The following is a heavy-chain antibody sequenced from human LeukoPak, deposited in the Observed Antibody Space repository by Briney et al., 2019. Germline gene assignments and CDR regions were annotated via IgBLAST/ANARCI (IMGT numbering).Heavy chain of an antibody. CDR1: GFTVSSNY. CDR2: IYSGGGT. V-gene: IGHV3-53*01. Sequence: GGSLRLSCAASGFTVSSNYMSWVRQAPGKGLEWVSVIYSGGGTYYADSVKGRFTISRDNSKNTLWLQMNSLRAEDTAVYYCARATYYYETSGYYHFDYWGQGTLVTVSS. J-gene: IGHJ4*02. CDR3: ARATYYYETSGYYHFDY. D-gene: IGHD3-22*01.